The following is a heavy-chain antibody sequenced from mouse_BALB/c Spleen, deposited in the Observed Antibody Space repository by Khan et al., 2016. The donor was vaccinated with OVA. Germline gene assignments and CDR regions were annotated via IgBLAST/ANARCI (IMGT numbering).Heavy chain of an antibody. CDR2: IDPENGNT. CDR1: GFNIKDSY. J-gene: IGHJ2*01. D-gene: IGHD1-1*01. V-gene: IGHV14-1*02. Sequence: VPLKEPGAELVRPGALVKLSCKASGFNIKDSYMHWVKQRPEQGLEWIGWIDPENGNTIYDPKFPGKASITADTSSNTAYLQRSSLTPEATDVYYCPRFIRRYFDYWGQGTTLTVSS. CDR3: PRFIRRYFDY.